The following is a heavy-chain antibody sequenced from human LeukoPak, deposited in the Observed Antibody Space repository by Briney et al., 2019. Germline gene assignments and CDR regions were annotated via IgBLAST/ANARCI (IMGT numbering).Heavy chain of an antibody. CDR1: GISFSDSY. J-gene: IGHJ4*02. CDR3: ARGSDTAMVLFYYFDY. V-gene: IGHV3-11*04. Sequence: GGSLRLSCAASGISFSDSYFSWIRQAPGKGLEWVSYISGSGDAIYYADSVKGRFTVSRDNTKNSVSLQMNTLRVEDTAVYYCARGSDTAMVLFYYFDYWGQGTLVTVSS. D-gene: IGHD5-18*01. CDR2: ISGSGDAI.